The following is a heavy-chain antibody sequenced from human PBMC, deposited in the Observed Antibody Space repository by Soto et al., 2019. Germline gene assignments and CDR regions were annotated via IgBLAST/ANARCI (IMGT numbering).Heavy chain of an antibody. CDR3: AKCLVRGVIPVGY. CDR1: GFTFSSYA. CDR2: ISGSGGIT. V-gene: IGHV3-23*01. J-gene: IGHJ4*02. Sequence: GGSLRLSCAASGFTFSSYAMRWVRQAPGKGLEWVSAISGSGGITYYADSVQGRFTISRDNSKNTLYLQMNSLRAEDTAVYYGAKCLVRGVIPVGYWGQGTLVTVSS. D-gene: IGHD3-10*02.